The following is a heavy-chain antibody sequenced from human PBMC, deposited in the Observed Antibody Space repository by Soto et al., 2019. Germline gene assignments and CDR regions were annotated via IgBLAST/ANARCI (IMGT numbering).Heavy chain of an antibody. J-gene: IGHJ5*02. CDR2: IYYSGST. CDR1: GGSISSYY. V-gene: IGHV4-59*01. D-gene: IGHD6-13*01. CDR3: ARVVPRIAAAHNCFDP. Sequence: QVQLQESGPGLVKPSETLSLTCTVSGGSISSYYWSWIRQPPGKGLEWIGYIYYSGSTNYNPSLKSRVTISVDTSKNQFSLKLSSVTAADTAVYYCARVVPRIAAAHNCFDPWGQGTLVTVSS.